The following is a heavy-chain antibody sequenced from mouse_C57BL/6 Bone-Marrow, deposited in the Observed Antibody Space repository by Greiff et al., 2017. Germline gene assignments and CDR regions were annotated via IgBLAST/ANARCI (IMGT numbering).Heavy chain of an antibody. V-gene: IGHV5-9*01. D-gene: IGHD2-4*01. CDR3: ARHDYDYGFDY. CDR1: GFTFSSYT. Sequence: DVMLVESGGGLVKPGGSLKLSCAASGFTFSSYTMSWVRQTPENRLEWVATISGGGGNTYYPDSVKGRFTISRDNAKNTLYLQMSSLRSEDTALYYCARHDYDYGFDYWGQGTTLTVSS. CDR2: ISGGGGNT. J-gene: IGHJ2*01.